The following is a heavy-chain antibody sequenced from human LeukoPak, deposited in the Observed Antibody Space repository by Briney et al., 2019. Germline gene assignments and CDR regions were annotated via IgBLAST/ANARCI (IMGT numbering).Heavy chain of an antibody. D-gene: IGHD2-2*01. J-gene: IGHJ5*02. CDR1: GFTFSSYA. V-gene: IGHV3-30*04. CDR2: ISYDGSNK. CDR3: ARVFWITSYCSSTSCYDGNWFDP. Sequence: GGSLRLSCAASGFTFSSYAMHWVRQAPGKGLEWVAVISYDGSNKYYADSVKGRFTISRDNSKNRLYLQMNSLRAEDTAVYYCARVFWITSYCSSTSCYDGNWFDPWGQGTLVTVSS.